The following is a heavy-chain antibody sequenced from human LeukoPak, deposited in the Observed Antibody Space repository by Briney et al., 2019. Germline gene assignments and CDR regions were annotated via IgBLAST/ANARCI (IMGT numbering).Heavy chain of an antibody. CDR1: GITFSGAW. CDR2: INDDGSFI. CDR3: ARVSGPGMNEYYHL. D-gene: IGHD3-10*01. J-gene: IGHJ1*01. V-gene: IGHV3-74*01. Sequence: GGSLRLSCAASGITFSGAWMHWVRQAPGKGLVWVSRINDDGSFIIYANSVKGRFTISRDNAKNTLFLQMDSLRAEDAAVYYCARVSGPGMNEYYHLWGQGTLVTVSS.